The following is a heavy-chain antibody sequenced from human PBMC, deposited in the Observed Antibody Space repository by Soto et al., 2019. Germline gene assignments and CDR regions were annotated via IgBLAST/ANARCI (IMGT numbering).Heavy chain of an antibody. J-gene: IGHJ4*01. CDR3: ARGPGFRAGFLEWPNGY. D-gene: IGHD3-3*01. Sequence: WASVKVSCKASGYTFTSYDINWVRQATGQGLEWMGWMNPNSGNTGYAQKFQGRVTMTRNTSIITAYMELSSLRSEDTAVYYCARGPGFRAGFLEWPNGYWGQEPWSPSPQ. V-gene: IGHV1-8*01. CDR2: MNPNSGNT. CDR1: GYTFTSYD.